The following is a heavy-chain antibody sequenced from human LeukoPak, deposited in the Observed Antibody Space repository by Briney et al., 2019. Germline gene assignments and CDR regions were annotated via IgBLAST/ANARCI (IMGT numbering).Heavy chain of an antibody. CDR1: GFTFDDYA. CDR3: AKGPYYDIRGGMSV. J-gene: IGHJ6*02. Sequence: GGSLRLSCAASGFTFDDYAMHWVRQAPGKGLEWVSGISWNSGSIGYADSVKGRFTISRDNAKNSLYLQMNSLRAEDTAVYYCAKGPYYDIRGGMSVWGQGTTVTVSS. D-gene: IGHD3-9*01. V-gene: IGHV3-9*01. CDR2: ISWNSGSI.